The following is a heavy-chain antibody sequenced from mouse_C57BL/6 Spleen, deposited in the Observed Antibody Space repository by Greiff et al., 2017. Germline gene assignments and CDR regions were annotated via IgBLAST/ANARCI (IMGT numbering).Heavy chain of an antibody. V-gene: IGHV1-55*01. CDR1: GYTFTSYW. CDR3: ARAWDYDEGYYFDY. Sequence: QVQLQQPGAELVKPGASVKMSCKASGYTFTSYWITWVKQRPGQGLEWIGDIYPGSGSTNYNEKFKSKATLTVDTSSSTAYMQLSSLTSADSAVYYCARAWDYDEGYYFDYWGQGTTLTVAS. J-gene: IGHJ2*01. CDR2: IYPGSGST. D-gene: IGHD2-4*01.